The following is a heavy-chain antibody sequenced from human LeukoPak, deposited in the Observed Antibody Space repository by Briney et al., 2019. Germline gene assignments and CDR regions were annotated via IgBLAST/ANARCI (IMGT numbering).Heavy chain of an antibody. CDR2: ISGSGGST. V-gene: IGHV3-23*01. CDR3: AKEPGELGYCSSTSCLDWFDP. CDR1: GFTSSSYA. Sequence: GGSLRLSCAASGFTSSSYAMSWVRQAPGKGLEWVSAISGSGGSTYYADSVKGRFTISRDNSKNTLYLQMNSLRAEDTAVYYCAKEPGELGYCSSTSCLDWFDPWGQGTLVTVSS. D-gene: IGHD2-2*01. J-gene: IGHJ5*02.